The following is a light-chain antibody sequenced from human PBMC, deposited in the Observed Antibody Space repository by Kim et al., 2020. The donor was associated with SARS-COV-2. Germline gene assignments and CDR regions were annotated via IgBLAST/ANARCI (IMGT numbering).Light chain of an antibody. V-gene: IGKV1-5*03. CDR2: KAS. CDR1: QSINSW. J-gene: IGKJ2*01. Sequence: SASVGDRVPITCRASQSINSWLAWYQQKPGKAPNLLIYKASSLESGVPSRFSGSESGTEFTLTISSLQPDDFATYYCHQYDSYPYTFGQGTKLEI. CDR3: HQYDSYPYT.